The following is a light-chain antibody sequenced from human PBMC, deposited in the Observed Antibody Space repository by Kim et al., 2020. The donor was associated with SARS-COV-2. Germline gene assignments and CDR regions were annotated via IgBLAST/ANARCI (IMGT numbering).Light chain of an antibody. V-gene: IGKV3-15*01. CDR2: NTS. J-gene: IGKJ1*01. Sequence: EIVMTQSPATLSVSPGERATLSCRASQSVNSNLAWYQQKPGQAPRLLIYNTSTRATGIPARFSGSGSGTEFTLTISSLQSEDFAVYYCQQYNNWPRTFGQGTKVDIK. CDR1: QSVNSN. CDR3: QQYNNWPRT.